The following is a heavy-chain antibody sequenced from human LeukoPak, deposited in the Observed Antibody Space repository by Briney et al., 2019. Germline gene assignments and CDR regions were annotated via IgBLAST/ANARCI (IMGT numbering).Heavy chain of an antibody. Sequence: GGSLRLSCAASGFIFSSYAMSWVRQAPGKGLEWVSGISSGGIIYYADSVRGRFTISRDSSKNTVYLQMNSLRAVDTAIYYCAKGDRQQLGYFDYWGQGTLVTVSS. D-gene: IGHD6-13*01. CDR2: ISSGGII. CDR3: AKGDRQQLGYFDY. V-gene: IGHV3-23*01. CDR1: GFIFSSYA. J-gene: IGHJ4*02.